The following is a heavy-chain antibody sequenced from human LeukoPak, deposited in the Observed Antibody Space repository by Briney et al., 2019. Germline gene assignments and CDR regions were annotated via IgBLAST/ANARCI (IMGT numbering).Heavy chain of an antibody. CDR3: AREQGDPPALYDFWSGYIADAFDI. CDR2: IKQDESER. Sequence: GGSLRLSCEASGFSFSSYWMTWVRQPPGKGPEWVANIKQDESERYSVDSVKGRFTISRDNAKNSVYLHMNSLRAEDTALYYCAREQGDPPALYDFWSGYIADAFDIWGQGTMVTVSS. D-gene: IGHD3-3*01. V-gene: IGHV3-7*01. CDR1: GFSFSSYW. J-gene: IGHJ3*02.